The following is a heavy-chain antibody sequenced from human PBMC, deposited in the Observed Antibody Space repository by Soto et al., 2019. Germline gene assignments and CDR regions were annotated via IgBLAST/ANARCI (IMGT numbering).Heavy chain of an antibody. CDR3: ARGHGRFAH. D-gene: IGHD3-3*01. Sequence: QVQLQQWGAGLLKPSESLSLTCGVSGVSFTGYYWTWIRQAPGKGLEWIGEINHYGSTNYNPSLKGRVTISLDTSKNQCFLRLASLSAADAAVYYCARGHGRFAHWGQGTLVTVSS. V-gene: IGHV4-34*02. CDR1: GVSFTGYY. CDR2: INHYGST. J-gene: IGHJ4*02.